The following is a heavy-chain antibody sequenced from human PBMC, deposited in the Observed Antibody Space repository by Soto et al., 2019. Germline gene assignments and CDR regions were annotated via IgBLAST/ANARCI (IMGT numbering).Heavy chain of an antibody. Sequence: PGGSLRLSCAASGFTFSGSAMHWVRQASGKGLEWVGRIRSKANSYATAHAASVKGRFTISRDDSKNTAYLQMNSLKTEDTAVYYCTRQGSGAVAGMYYYYYGMDVWGQGTTVTVSS. J-gene: IGHJ6*02. CDR1: GFTFSGSA. D-gene: IGHD6-19*01. V-gene: IGHV3-73*01. CDR2: IRSKANSYAT. CDR3: TRQGSGAVAGMYYYYYGMDV.